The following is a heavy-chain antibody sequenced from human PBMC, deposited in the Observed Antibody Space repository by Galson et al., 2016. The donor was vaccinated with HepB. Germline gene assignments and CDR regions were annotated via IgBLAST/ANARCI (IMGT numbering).Heavy chain of an antibody. V-gene: IGHV3-30*18. D-gene: IGHD2-15*01. CDR3: AKATRGCSAGNCFSYYFGTDV. J-gene: IGHJ6*02. CDR2: TSYDGSNK. CDR1: GFTFSTYG. Sequence: SLRLSCAASGFTFSTYGMHWVRQAPGKGLEWVAVTSYDGSNKFYADAVKGRFTLSRDNSKNTLYLQMNSLRAEDTAVCYCAKATRGCSAGNCFSYYFGTDVWGQGTTVTVSS.